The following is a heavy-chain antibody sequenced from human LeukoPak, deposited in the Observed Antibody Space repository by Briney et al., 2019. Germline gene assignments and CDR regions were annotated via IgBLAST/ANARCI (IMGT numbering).Heavy chain of an antibody. D-gene: IGHD6-13*01. CDR2: ISGSGGST. CDR1: GFTFSSYA. V-gene: IGHV3-23*01. CDR3: ARGMENSSWYEYYYYYYGMDV. Sequence: GGSLRLSCAASGFTFSSYAMSWVRQAPGKGLEWVSAISGSGGSTYYADSVKGRFTISRDNSKNTMYLQMNSLRAEDTAVYYCARGMENSSWYEYYYYYYGMDVWGQGTTVTVSS. J-gene: IGHJ6*02.